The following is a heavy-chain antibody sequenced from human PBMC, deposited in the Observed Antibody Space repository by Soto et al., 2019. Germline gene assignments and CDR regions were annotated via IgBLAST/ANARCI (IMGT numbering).Heavy chain of an antibody. Sequence: QVQLQQWGAGLLKPSETLSLTCAVYGGSFSGYYWSWIRQPPGKGLEGMGEINHSGSTNYKPSLKRRVPVSARTSKRPFHLHPSSVAAADTDVYYCARHVQYYHGGSCYSPYFDYWGQGTLVTVSS. CDR2: INHSGST. CDR1: GGSFSGYY. CDR3: ARHVQYYHGGSCYSPYFDY. J-gene: IGHJ4*02. D-gene: IGHD2-15*01. V-gene: IGHV4-34*01.